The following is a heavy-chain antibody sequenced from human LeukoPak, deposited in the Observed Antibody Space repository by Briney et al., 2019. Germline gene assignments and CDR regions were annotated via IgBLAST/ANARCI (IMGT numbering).Heavy chain of an antibody. CDR3: AREEYSSGWFDY. CDR2: IYSGGST. Sequence: GGSLRVSCAASGFTVSSNYMSWVRQAPGKGLEWVSVIYSGGSTYYADSVKGRVTISRDNSKNTLYLQMNSLRAEDTAVYYCAREEYSSGWFDYWGQGTLVTVSS. D-gene: IGHD6-19*01. CDR1: GFTVSSNY. J-gene: IGHJ4*02. V-gene: IGHV3-53*01.